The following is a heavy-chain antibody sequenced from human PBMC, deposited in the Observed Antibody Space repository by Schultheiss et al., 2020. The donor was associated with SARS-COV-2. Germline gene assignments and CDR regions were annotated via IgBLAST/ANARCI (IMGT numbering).Heavy chain of an antibody. CDR3: ARTVYSGYDSVFYYYYYYMVV. CDR2: IYYSGST. V-gene: IGHV4-59*01. CDR1: GGSISSYY. D-gene: IGHD5-12*01. J-gene: IGHJ6*03. Sequence: SETLSLTCTVSGGSISSYYWSWIRQPPGKGLEWIGYIYYSGSTNYNPSLKSRVTISVDTSKNQFSLKLSSVTAADTAVYYCARTVYSGYDSVFYYYYYYMVVWGKGTTVTVSS.